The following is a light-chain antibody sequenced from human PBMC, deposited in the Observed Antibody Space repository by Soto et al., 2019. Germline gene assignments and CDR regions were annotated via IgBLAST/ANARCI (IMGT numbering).Light chain of an antibody. CDR2: DVS. J-gene: IGLJ2*01. V-gene: IGLV2-14*01. Sequence: QSALTQPASVSGSPGQSITISCTGTSSDVGYYDYVSWYQQHPGKAPKLMIYDVSDRPSGISNRISGSKSGNTASLTISGLQAEDEADYYCTSYLSSTTLVFGGGTKLTVL. CDR3: TSYLSSTTLV. CDR1: SSDVGYYDY.